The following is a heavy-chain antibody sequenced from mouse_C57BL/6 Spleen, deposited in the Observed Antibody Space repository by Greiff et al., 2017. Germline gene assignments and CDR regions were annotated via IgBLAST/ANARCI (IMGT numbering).Heavy chain of an antibody. CDR2: IDPEDGET. CDR1: GFNIQAYY. CDR3: ARDYYGSSSWYFDV. D-gene: IGHD1-1*01. J-gene: IGHJ1*03. V-gene: IGHV14-2*01. Sequence: EVKLMESGAELVKPGASVKLSCTASGFNIQAYYLHWVKQRTEQGLEWIGRIDPEDGETKYAPKFEGKATITADTASNTSYRQLSSLTSETTAVYYGARDYYGSSSWYFDVWGTGTTVTVSS.